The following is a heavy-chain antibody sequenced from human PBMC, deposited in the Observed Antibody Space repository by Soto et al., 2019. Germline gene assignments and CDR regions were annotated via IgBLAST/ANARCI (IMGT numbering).Heavy chain of an antibody. CDR3: AKDLPRFDSITMVRGVIIDNDY. V-gene: IGHV3-23*01. J-gene: IGHJ4*02. Sequence: PGGSLRLSCAASGFTFSSYAMSWVRQAPGKGLEWVSAISGSGGSTYYADSVKGRFTISRDNSKNTLYLQMNSLRAEDTAVYYCAKDLPRFDSITMVRGVIIDNDYWGQGTLVTVSS. CDR1: GFTFSSYA. D-gene: IGHD3-10*01. CDR2: ISGSGGST.